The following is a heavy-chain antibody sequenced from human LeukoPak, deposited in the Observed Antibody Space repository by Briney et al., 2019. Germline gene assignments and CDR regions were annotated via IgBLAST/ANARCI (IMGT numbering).Heavy chain of an antibody. V-gene: IGHV3-23*01. CDR1: GFTFSNSA. CDR3: AKEQRGYTGYAVGSWFDP. Sequence: GGSLRLSCAASGFTFSNSAMKWVRQAPGKGLEWVSAITGSGDSTYYADSVRGRFTISRDNSKNSLYLQMNSLRAEDTAVYYCAKEQRGYTGYAVGSWFDPWGQGTLVTVSS. J-gene: IGHJ5*02. D-gene: IGHD5-12*01. CDR2: ITGSGDST.